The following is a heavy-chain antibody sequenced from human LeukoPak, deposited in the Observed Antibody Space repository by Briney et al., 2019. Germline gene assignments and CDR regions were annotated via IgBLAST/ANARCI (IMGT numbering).Heavy chain of an antibody. CDR3: ARYLSGRYAFDM. Sequence: PGGSLSLSCAASGFTFSSYSMIWVRQAPGKGLEWVSYISSSSSTIYYADSVKGRFTISRDNAKNSLYLQMNSLRDEDTAVYYCARYLSGRYAFDMWGEGTMVTVSS. CDR2: ISSSSSTI. CDR1: GFTFSSYS. D-gene: IGHD3-10*01. V-gene: IGHV3-48*02. J-gene: IGHJ3*02.